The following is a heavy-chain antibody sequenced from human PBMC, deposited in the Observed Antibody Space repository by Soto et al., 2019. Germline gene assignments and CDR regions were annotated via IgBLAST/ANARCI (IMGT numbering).Heavy chain of an antibody. V-gene: IGHV4-59*12. J-gene: IGHJ4*02. CDR2: IYGSGST. D-gene: IGHD3-10*01. Sequence: SETLSLTCTVSGGSISSYSWSWIRQPPGKGLEWIGYIYGSGSTDYNPSLESRVAISVDTSKNQFSLKLSSVTAADTAVYYCARDIGRCYGSGSYQPWSQGTLVTVSS. CDR1: GGSISSYS. CDR3: ARDIGRCYGSGSYQP.